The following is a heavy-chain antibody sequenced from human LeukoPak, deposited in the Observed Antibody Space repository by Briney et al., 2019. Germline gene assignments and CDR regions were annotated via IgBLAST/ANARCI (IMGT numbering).Heavy chain of an antibody. CDR2: INHSGST. Sequence: SETLSLTCAVYGGSFIGYYWSWIRQPPGKWLEWIGEINHSGSTNYNPSLKSRVTISVDTSKNQFSLKLSSVTAADTAVYYCARGGYCSSTSCYMAVWFDPWGQGTLVTVSS. J-gene: IGHJ5*02. D-gene: IGHD2-2*02. CDR3: ARGGYCSSTSCYMAVWFDP. V-gene: IGHV4-34*01. CDR1: GGSFIGYY.